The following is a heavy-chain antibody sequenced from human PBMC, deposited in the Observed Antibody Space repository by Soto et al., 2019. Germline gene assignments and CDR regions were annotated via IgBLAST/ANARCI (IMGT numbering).Heavy chain of an antibody. V-gene: IGHV3-30*18. J-gene: IGHJ5*02. CDR3: AKDPPGVAGTGGWFDP. D-gene: IGHD6-19*01. CDR1: GFTFSSYG. CDR2: ISYDGSNK. Sequence: PGGSLRLSCAASGFTFSSYGMHWVRQAPGKGLGWVAVISYDGSNKYYADSVKGRFTISRDNSKNTLYLQMNGLRAEDTAVYYCAKDPPGVAGTGGWFDPWGQGTLVTVSS.